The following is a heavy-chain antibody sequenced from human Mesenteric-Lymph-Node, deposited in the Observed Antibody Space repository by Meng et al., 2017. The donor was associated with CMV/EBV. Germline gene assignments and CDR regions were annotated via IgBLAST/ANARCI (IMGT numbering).Heavy chain of an antibody. Sequence: FSSYEMNWVRQAPGKGLEWISYISSGAGVTYYAGSVKGRFTISRDNARNSLYLQMNSLSAEDTAVYYCARAHGVPAPFLSAYYYYGMDVWGQGTTVTVSS. CDR2: ISSGAGVT. D-gene: IGHD2-2*01. CDR3: ARAHGVPAPFLSAYYYYGMDV. J-gene: IGHJ6*02. V-gene: IGHV3-48*03. CDR1: FSSYE.